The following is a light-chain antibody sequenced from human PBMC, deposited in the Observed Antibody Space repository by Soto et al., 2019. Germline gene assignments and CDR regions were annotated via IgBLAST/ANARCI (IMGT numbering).Light chain of an antibody. CDR3: AAWDDSLNGWV. Sequence: QSVLTQPPSASGTPGQRVTISCSGSSSDIGSNTVNWYQQLPGTATKLLIYSVNQRPSGVPDRFSGSKSGTSASLAISGLQSEDEADFYCAAWDDSLNGWVFGGGTKLTVL. CDR1: SSDIGSNT. CDR2: SVN. J-gene: IGLJ3*02. V-gene: IGLV1-44*01.